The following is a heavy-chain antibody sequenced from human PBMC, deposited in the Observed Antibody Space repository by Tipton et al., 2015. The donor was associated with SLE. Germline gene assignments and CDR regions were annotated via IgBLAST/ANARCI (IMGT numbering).Heavy chain of an antibody. CDR2: ISYDGSNK. CDR3: ARDMTTVTTRYGMDV. V-gene: IGHV3-30*04. J-gene: IGHJ6*02. CDR1: GFTFSSHA. D-gene: IGHD4-17*01. Sequence: QLVQSGGGVVQPGRSLRLSCGASGFTFSSHAMHWVRQAPGKGLEWVAVISYDGSNKYYADSVKGRFTISRDNSKNTLYLQMNSLRAEDTAVYYCARDMTTVTTRYGMDVWGQGTTVTVSS.